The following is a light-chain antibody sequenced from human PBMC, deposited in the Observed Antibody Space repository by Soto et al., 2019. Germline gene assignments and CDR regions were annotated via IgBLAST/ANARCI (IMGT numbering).Light chain of an antibody. J-gene: IGKJ4*01. V-gene: IGKV3-15*01. CDR3: QQYTNWPFT. Sequence: VLPQSPGTLSLSPGERATLSCRASESVSSNLAWYQQKPGQAPRLLSYGAVTRATGIPARFSGSGSGTEFTLTTSSVQSEDFAVYYCQQYTNWPFTFGGGTKVDIK. CDR2: GAV. CDR1: ESVSSN.